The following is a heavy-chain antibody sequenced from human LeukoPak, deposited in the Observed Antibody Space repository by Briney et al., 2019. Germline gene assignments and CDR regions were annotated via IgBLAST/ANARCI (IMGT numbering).Heavy chain of an antibody. V-gene: IGHV1-69*13. J-gene: IGHJ4*02. D-gene: IGHD3-10*01. CDR3: ARVTYYYGSGSPYYFDY. Sequence: SVKVSCKASGGTFSSYAISWVRQAPGQGLEWMGGIIPIFGTANYAQKFQGRVTITADESTSTAYMELSSLRSEDTAVYYCARVTYYYGSGSPYYFDYWGQGTLVTVSS. CDR2: IIPIFGTA. CDR1: GGTFSSYA.